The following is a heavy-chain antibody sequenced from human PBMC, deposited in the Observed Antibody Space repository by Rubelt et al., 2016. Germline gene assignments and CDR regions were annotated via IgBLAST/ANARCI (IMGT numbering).Heavy chain of an antibody. J-gene: IGHJ4*02. V-gene: IGHV3-30*07. D-gene: IGHD6-13*01. CDR2: ISFDGSKI. Sequence: GWVAVISFDGSKIYYADSVMGRFGISRDNAKDSLYLQMNSLRAEDTAVYYCARGEYMAAAGQPYDYWGQGTLVTVSA. CDR3: ARGEYMAAAGQPYDY.